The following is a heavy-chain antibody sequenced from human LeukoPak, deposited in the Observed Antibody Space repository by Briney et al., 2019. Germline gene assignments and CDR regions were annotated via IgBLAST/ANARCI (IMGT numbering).Heavy chain of an antibody. D-gene: IGHD5-12*01. CDR2: ISSGGTP. Sequence: GSLRLSCAASGFTVSTNYMSWVRQAPGKGLEWVSVISSGGTPYCADSVKGRFTISRDSSENTLYLQMHSLRAEDTAVYYCARGGAGYAFDYWGQGTLVTVSS. J-gene: IGHJ4*02. V-gene: IGHV3-66*02. CDR3: ARGGAGYAFDY. CDR1: GFTVSTNY.